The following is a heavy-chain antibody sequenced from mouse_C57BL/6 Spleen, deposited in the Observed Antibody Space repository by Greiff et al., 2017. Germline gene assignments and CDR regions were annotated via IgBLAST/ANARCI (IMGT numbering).Heavy chain of an antibody. CDR2: IHPNSGST. V-gene: IGHV1-64*01. Sequence: QVQLQQPGAELVKPGASVKLSCKASGYTFTSYWMHWVKQRPGQGLEWIGMIHPNSGSTNYNEKFKSKATLTVDKSSSTAYMQLSSLTSEDSAVYYCAREDPYYYGSSYWFAYWGQGTLVTVSA. CDR1: GYTFTSYW. J-gene: IGHJ3*01. CDR3: AREDPYYYGSSYWFAY. D-gene: IGHD1-1*01.